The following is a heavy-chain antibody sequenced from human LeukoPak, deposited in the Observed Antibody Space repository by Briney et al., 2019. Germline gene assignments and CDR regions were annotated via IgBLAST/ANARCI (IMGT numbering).Heavy chain of an antibody. CDR1: GGSFSGYY. CDR3: ARGGDGARLGY. Sequence: PSETLSLTCAVYGGSFSGYYWSWIRQPPGKGLEWIGEINHSGSTFYNPSLTGRVTISVDTSKNQFSLKLSSVTAADTAVYYCARGGDGARLGYWGQGTLVTVSS. J-gene: IGHJ4*02. D-gene: IGHD3-10*01. CDR2: INHSGST. V-gene: IGHV4-34*01.